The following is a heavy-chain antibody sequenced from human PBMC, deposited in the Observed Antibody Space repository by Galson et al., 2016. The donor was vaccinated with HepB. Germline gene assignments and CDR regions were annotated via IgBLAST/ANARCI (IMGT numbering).Heavy chain of an antibody. V-gene: IGHV3-23*01. CDR3: ANEIRPNDY. Sequence: SLRLSCAAIEFSFSRHAMTWVRQAPGKGLEWISAISIGGETTYYADSVKGRFTISRVNSKNTLSLHMTSLRPEDTAMYYCANEIRPNDYWGRGTLVTVSS. D-gene: IGHD5-12*01. CDR2: ISIGGETT. J-gene: IGHJ4*02. CDR1: EFSFSRHA.